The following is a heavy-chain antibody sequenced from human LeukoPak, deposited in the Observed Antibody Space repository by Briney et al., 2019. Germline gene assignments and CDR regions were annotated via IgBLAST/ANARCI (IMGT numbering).Heavy chain of an antibody. CDR1: GDSVSSGNYY. J-gene: IGHJ4*02. D-gene: IGHD6-19*01. V-gene: IGHV4-38-2*02. Sequence: SETLFLTCTVSGDSVSSGNYYWSWVRQPPGKGLEWIGHIYHGGYTYYNPSLMSRVTMSVDTSKNQFSLRLTSVTAADTAVYYCARYSHWGYSSWDYWGQGTLVIVSS. CDR2: IYHGGYT. CDR3: ARYSHWGYSSWDY.